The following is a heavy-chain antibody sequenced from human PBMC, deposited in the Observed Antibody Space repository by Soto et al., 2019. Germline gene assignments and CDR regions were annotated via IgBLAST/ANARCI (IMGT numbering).Heavy chain of an antibody. CDR2: ISGSGGST. J-gene: IGHJ4*02. CDR1: GGSFSGYY. D-gene: IGHD4-17*01. Sequence: ETLSLTCAVYGGSFSGYYWSWVRQAPGKGLEWVSAISGSGGSTYYADSVKGRFTISRDNSKNTLYLQMNSLRAEDTAVYYCAKTPTVTTIFLLDYWGQGTLVTVSS. V-gene: IGHV3-23*01. CDR3: AKTPTVTTIFLLDY.